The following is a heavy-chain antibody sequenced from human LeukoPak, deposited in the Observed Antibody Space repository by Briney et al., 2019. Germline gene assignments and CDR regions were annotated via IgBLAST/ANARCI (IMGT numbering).Heavy chain of an antibody. V-gene: IGHV4-39*01. J-gene: IGHJ4*02. CDR2: IYYSGST. CDR3: ARQGSSWQKYYFDY. D-gene: IGHD6-13*01. CDR1: GGSISSSSYY. Sequence: KPSETLSLTCTVSGGSISSSSYYWGWIRQPPGKGLEWIGSIYYSGSTYYNPSLKSRVTISVDTSKNQFSLKLSSVTAADTAVYYCARQGSSWQKYYFDYWGQGTLVTVSS.